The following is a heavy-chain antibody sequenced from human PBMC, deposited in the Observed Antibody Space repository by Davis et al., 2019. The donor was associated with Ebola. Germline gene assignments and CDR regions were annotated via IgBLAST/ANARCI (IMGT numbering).Heavy chain of an antibody. J-gene: IGHJ4*02. CDR3: ARDLVVAAIDY. V-gene: IGHV1-18*04. Sequence: AASVKVSCKASGYTFTSYGINWVRQAPGQGLEWMGWISGYKGKTNYAQKFQGRVTMTTDTSTSTAYMELRSLRSDDTAVYYCARDLVVAAIDYWGQGTLVTVSS. D-gene: IGHD2-15*01. CDR1: GYTFTSYG. CDR2: ISGYKGKT.